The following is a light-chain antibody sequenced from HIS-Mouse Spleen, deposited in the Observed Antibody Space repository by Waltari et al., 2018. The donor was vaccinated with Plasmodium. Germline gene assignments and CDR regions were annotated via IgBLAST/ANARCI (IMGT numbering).Light chain of an antibody. CDR2: GAS. CDR1: QSVLSN. V-gene: IGKV3-15*01. CDR3: QQYNNWPFT. J-gene: IGKJ3*01. Sequence: EIVMTQSPATLSVSPGERATLSCRASQSVLSNLAWYPQKPGPAPRLLIYGASTRATGIPARFSGSGSGTEFTLTISSLQSEDFAVYYCQQYNNWPFTFGPGTKVDIK.